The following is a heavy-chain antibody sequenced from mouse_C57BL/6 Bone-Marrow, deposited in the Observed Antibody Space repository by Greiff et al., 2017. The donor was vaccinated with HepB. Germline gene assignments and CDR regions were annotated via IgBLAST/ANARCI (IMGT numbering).Heavy chain of an antibody. V-gene: IGHV1-63*01. CDR3: ARQLTGTGWYFDV. CDR2: IYPGGGYT. CDR1: GYTFTNYW. Sequence: VQLQQSGAELVRPGTSVKMSCKASGYTFTNYWIGWAKQRPGHGLEWIGDIYPGGGYTNYNEKFKGKATLTADKSSSTAYMQFSSLTSEDSAIYYCARQLTGTGWYFDVWGTGTTVTVSS. J-gene: IGHJ1*03. D-gene: IGHD4-1*01.